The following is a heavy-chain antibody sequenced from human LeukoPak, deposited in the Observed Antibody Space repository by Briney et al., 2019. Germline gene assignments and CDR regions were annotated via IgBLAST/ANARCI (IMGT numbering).Heavy chain of an antibody. CDR2: INHSGST. D-gene: IGHD3-3*01. CDR3: ARGRGFLEWLLPRTINIYFDY. Sequence: PSETLSLTCTVYGGSFSGYYWSWIRQPPGKGLEWIGEINHSGSTNYNPSLKSRVTISVDTSKNQFSLKLSSVTAADTAVYYCARGRGFLEWLLPRTINIYFDYWGQGTLVTVSS. V-gene: IGHV4-34*01. CDR1: GGSFSGYY. J-gene: IGHJ4*02.